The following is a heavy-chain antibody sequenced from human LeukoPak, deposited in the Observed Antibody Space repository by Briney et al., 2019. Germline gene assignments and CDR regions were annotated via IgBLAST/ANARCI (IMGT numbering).Heavy chain of an antibody. Sequence: GRSLRLSCAASGSTFSTFPMHWVRQAPGKGLQWLAVISQDGAHTYYADSVKGRFTISRDNSKNTLFLQMNSLTTEDTAVYYCARGAGTTVYYIDVWGNGTTVTVSS. J-gene: IGHJ6*03. D-gene: IGHD1-7*01. V-gene: IGHV3-30*01. CDR2: ISQDGAHT. CDR1: GSTFSTFP. CDR3: ARGAGTTVYYIDV.